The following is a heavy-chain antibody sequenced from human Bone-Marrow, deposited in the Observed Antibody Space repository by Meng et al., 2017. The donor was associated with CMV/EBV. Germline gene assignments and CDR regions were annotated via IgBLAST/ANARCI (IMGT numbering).Heavy chain of an antibody. V-gene: IGHV1-2*02. Sequence: ASVKVSCKASGYTFTGYYMHWVRQAPGQGLEWMGWINPNSGGTNYAQKFQGRVTMTRDTSISTAYMELSRLRSDDTAVYYCARGMTTSSEVYNWFDPWGQGTLVTVSS. CDR1: GYTFTGYY. CDR2: INPNSGGT. J-gene: IGHJ5*02. D-gene: IGHD5-24*01. CDR3: ARGMTTSSEVYNWFDP.